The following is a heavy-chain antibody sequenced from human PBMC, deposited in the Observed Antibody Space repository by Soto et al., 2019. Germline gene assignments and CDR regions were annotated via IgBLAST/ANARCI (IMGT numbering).Heavy chain of an antibody. D-gene: IGHD6-13*01. CDR3: ARFHAPSYSSSWNNWFDP. CDR2: IYPGDSDT. Sequence: PGESLKISCKGSGYSFTSYWIGWVRQMPGKGLEWMGIIYPGDSDTRYSPSFQGQVTISADKSISTAYLQWSSLKASDTAMYYCARFHAPSYSSSWNNWFDPRGQGTPVTVSS. V-gene: IGHV5-51*01. CDR1: GYSFTSYW. J-gene: IGHJ5*02.